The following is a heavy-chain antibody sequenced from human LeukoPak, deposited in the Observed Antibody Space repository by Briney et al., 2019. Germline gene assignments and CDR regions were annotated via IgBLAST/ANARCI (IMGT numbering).Heavy chain of an antibody. CDR2: IKPNNVGT. J-gene: IGHJ3*02. V-gene: IGHV1-2*02. Sequence: ASVNVSCKTSGYTFTGYYMHWVRQAPGQGLEWMGWIKPNNVGTNYAQTLQGSVTITTDTSTSTAYMELSTLKSDGTGVYYCSRGRGTGRLGAFSIWGQGTMVTVSS. D-gene: IGHD3-10*01. CDR3: SRGRGTGRLGAFSI. CDR1: GYTFTGYY.